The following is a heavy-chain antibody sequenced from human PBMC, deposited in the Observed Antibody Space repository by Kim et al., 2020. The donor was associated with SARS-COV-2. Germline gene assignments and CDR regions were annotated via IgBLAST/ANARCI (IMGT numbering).Heavy chain of an antibody. CDR2: INHSGST. CDR1: GGSFSGYY. CDR3: ARWGSGPNAGWYFDL. D-gene: IGHD3-10*01. Sequence: SETLSLTCAVYGGSFSGYYWSWIRQPPGKRLEWIGEINHSGSTNYNPSLKSRVTISVDTSKNQFSLKLSSVTAADTAVYYCARWGSGPNAGWYFDLWGRGTLVTVSS. J-gene: IGHJ2*01. V-gene: IGHV4-34*01.